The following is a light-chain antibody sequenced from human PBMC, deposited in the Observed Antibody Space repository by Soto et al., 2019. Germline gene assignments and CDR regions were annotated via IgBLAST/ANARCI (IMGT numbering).Light chain of an antibody. V-gene: IGKV3-15*01. CDR3: QEYRKWPPGM. CDR2: DTS. J-gene: IGKJ1*01. CDR1: QCVSSR. Sequence: EIVVTQSPATLSGSPGERVTLSCRASQCVSSRLAWYQQKPGQDPRLLIYDTSTRAPVSSARFSGSGSGTEFTLTISTLQSEDFAVYYCQEYRKWPPGMFGQGTTVDMK.